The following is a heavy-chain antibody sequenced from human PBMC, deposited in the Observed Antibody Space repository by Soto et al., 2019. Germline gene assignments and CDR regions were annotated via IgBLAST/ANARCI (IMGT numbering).Heavy chain of an antibody. D-gene: IGHD6-19*01. V-gene: IGHV6-1*01. J-gene: IGHJ4*01. CDR1: GDSVSSTSAA. Sequence: SQTLSLTCAISGDSVSSTSAAWSWIRPSPSRGLEWLGRTYYRSKWYSDYAVSVKSRITINPDTSKNQFSLQLNSVTPEDTAVYYCARGSYYSGWVWGHGTPVPVSS. CDR3: ARGSYYSGWV. CDR2: TYYRSKWYS.